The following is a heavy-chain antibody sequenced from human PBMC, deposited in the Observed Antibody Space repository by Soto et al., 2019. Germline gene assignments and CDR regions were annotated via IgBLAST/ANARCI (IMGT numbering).Heavy chain of an antibody. CDR2: IIPIFGTA. V-gene: IGHV1-69*13. J-gene: IGHJ6*02. Sequence: ASVKVSCKASGGTFSSYAISWVRQAPGQGLEWMGGIIPIFGTANYAQKFQGRVTITADESTSTAYMELSSLRSEDTAVYYCARSLGYYDFWTALYYYYYGMDVWGQGTTVTVSS. CDR3: ARSLGYYDFWTALYYYYYGMDV. CDR1: GGTFSSYA. D-gene: IGHD3-3*01.